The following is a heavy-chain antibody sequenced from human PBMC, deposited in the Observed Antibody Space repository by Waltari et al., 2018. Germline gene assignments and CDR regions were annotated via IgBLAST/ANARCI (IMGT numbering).Heavy chain of an antibody. V-gene: IGHV4-4*07. J-gene: IGHJ3*02. CDR3: ARTGIAAAGDDAFDI. CDR2: IYTSGST. Sequence: QVQLQESGPGLVKPSETLSLTCTVSGGPISSYYWSWIRQPAGKGLEWIGRIYTSGSTNYNPSLKSRVTMSVDTSKNQFSLKLSSVTAADTAVYYCARTGIAAAGDDAFDIWGQGTMVTVSS. D-gene: IGHD6-13*01. CDR1: GGPISSYY.